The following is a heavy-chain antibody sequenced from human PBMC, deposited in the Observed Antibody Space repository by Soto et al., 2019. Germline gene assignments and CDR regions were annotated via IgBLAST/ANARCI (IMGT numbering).Heavy chain of an antibody. CDR3: ARYLAAANH. D-gene: IGHD6-13*01. V-gene: IGHV1-46*01. Sequence: QVQLVQSGAEVTKPGASLKVSCRASGYTFTNYYIHWVRQAPGQGLEWLAIINPTSGRTNYSQQFQGSVAWAMASSTSPVYRELSGRRSVDTAMFYCARYLAAANHWGLGTLVTVTP. J-gene: IGHJ5*02. CDR1: GYTFTNYY. CDR2: INPTSGRT.